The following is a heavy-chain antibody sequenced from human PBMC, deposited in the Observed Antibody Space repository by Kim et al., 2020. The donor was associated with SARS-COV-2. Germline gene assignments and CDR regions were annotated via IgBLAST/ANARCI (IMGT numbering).Heavy chain of an antibody. CDR3: ARDRGMVRGVIDY. J-gene: IGHJ4*02. Sequence: YAQKLQGRVTMTTDTSTSTAYMELRSLRSDDTAVYYCARDRGMVRGVIDYWGQGTLVTVSS. V-gene: IGHV1-18*01. D-gene: IGHD3-10*01.